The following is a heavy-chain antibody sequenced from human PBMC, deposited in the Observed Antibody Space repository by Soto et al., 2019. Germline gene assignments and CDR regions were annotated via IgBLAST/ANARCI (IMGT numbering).Heavy chain of an antibody. Sequence: GGSLRLSCAASGFTFSSYGIHWVRQAPGKGLEWVAVISYDGSNKYYADSVKGRFTISRDNCKNTLYLQMNSLRAEDTAVYYCAKNGYRYDHYYYGMDVWGQGTTVTVPS. CDR3: AKNGYRYDHYYYGMDV. CDR2: ISYDGSNK. D-gene: IGHD5-18*01. CDR1: GFTFSSYG. V-gene: IGHV3-30*18. J-gene: IGHJ6*02.